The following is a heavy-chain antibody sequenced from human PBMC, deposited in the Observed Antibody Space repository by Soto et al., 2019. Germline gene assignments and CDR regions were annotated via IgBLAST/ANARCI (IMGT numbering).Heavy chain of an antibody. V-gene: IGHV1-69*12. J-gene: IGHJ6*02. D-gene: IGHD2-21*02. CDR3: ARGAVVTATQPYYCDHYGMDV. CDR1: GGTFSSYA. CDR2: IIPIFGTA. Sequence: QVQLVQSGAEVKKPGSSVKVSCKASGGTFSSYAISWVRQAPGQGLEWMGGIIPIFGTANYAQKFQGRVTLTADDSTSRAYMELSSMRYEDTVVYYCARGAVVTATQPYYCDHYGMDVWGQGTTVTVSS.